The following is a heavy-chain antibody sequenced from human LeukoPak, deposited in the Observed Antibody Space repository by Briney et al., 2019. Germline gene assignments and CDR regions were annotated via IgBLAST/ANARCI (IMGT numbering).Heavy chain of an antibody. Sequence: PGGSLRLSCATSEFTFSTYPMSWVRQAPGKGPEWVSAISGSGGATFYADSVKGRFTISRDNSKNTLYLQMNSLRAEDTAVYYCATRGRDGYNANYYGMDVWGQGTTVTVPS. CDR2: ISGSGGAT. D-gene: IGHD5-24*01. CDR1: EFTFSTYP. CDR3: ATRGRDGYNANYYGMDV. J-gene: IGHJ6*02. V-gene: IGHV3-23*01.